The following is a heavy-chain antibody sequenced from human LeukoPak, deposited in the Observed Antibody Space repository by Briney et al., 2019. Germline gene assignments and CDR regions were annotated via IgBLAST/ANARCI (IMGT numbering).Heavy chain of an antibody. CDR3: AKDHLPGIVVADRDY. Sequence: GGSLRLSCAASGFSFSSYGMHWVRQAPGKGLEWVALIRYDGSNKYYADSVKGRFTISRDNSKNTVYLQINSLRDEDTAVYYCAKDHLPGIVVADRDYWGQGTLVTVSS. V-gene: IGHV3-30*02. CDR2: IRYDGSNK. J-gene: IGHJ4*02. CDR1: GFSFSSYG. D-gene: IGHD6-19*01.